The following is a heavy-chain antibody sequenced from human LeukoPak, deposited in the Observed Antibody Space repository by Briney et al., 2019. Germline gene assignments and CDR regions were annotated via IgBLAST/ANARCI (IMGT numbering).Heavy chain of an antibody. D-gene: IGHD2-21*02. CDR1: GGSITSSHYY. J-gene: IGHJ6*03. V-gene: IGHV4-39*01. CDR2: VYFTGRT. Sequence: SETLSLTCTVSGGSITSSHYYWGWLRRTPGRGLEWIGSVYFTGRTYYNSSLESRVSISIDTSKNEFSLKLSSVTAADTAVYYCSRRVYCGGACNYRYYNHIDVWGKGTTVAISS. CDR3: SRRVYCGGACNYRYYNHIDV.